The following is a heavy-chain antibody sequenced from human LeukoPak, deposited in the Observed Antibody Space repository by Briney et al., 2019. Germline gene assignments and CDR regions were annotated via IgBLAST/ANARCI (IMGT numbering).Heavy chain of an antibody. CDR1: GFTFSSYG. D-gene: IGHD3-22*01. CDR3: VKLDSYYDSSGYNAGANKC. CDR2: ISGSGGST. V-gene: IGHV3-23*01. J-gene: IGHJ4*02. Sequence: GGSLRLSCAASGFTFSSYGMSWVRQAPGKGLEWVSAISGSGGSTYYADSVKGRFTISRDNSKNTPYLQMNSLRAEDTAVYYCVKLDSYYDSSGYNAGANKCWGQGTLVTVSS.